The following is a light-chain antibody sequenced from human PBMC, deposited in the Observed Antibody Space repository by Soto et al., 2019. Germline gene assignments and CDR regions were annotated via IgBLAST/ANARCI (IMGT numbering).Light chain of an antibody. Sequence: DVQMTQSPSSLSASVGDRVTITCRASQGISHYLAWFQQKPGKVPKPLIYTASNLQSGVPARFSGSGYGTDFTLTISSLQPEDFATYYCQQYNSYPLTFGPGTKVDI. V-gene: IGKV1-16*01. CDR1: QGISHY. CDR2: TAS. J-gene: IGKJ3*01. CDR3: QQYNSYPLT.